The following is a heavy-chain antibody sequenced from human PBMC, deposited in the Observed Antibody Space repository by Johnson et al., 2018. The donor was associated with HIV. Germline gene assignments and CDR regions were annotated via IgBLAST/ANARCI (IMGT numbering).Heavy chain of an antibody. CDR1: FTFSSYW. V-gene: IGHV3-7*03. CDR3: AKDRGIAAAGTFDI. Sequence: FTFSSYWMSWVRQAPGKGLEWVANIKQDGSEKYYVDSVKGRFTISRDNAKNSLYLQMNSLRAEDTALYYCAKDRGIAAAGTFDIWGQGTMVSVSS. J-gene: IGHJ3*02. D-gene: IGHD6-13*01. CDR2: IKQDGSEK.